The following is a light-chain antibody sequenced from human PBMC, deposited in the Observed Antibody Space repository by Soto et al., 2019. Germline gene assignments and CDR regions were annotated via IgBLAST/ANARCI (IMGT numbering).Light chain of an antibody. Sequence: QSALTQPASVSGSPGQSITISCAGTSSDVGSHPLVSWYQQHPGKAPKLMISEDTKRPSGFSNRFSGSKSGNMASLTISGLQAEDEADYYCCAFTSAGTWVFGGGTKLTVL. CDR3: CAFTSAGTWV. J-gene: IGLJ3*02. CDR2: EDT. V-gene: IGLV2-23*01. CDR1: SSDVGSHPL.